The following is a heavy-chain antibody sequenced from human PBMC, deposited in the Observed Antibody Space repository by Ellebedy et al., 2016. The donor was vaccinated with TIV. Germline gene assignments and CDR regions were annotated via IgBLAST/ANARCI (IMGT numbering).Heavy chain of an antibody. CDR1: GYTFSIFY. J-gene: IGHJ3*02. CDR2: INPSGGGT. D-gene: IGHD6-19*01. Sequence: ASVKVSCXASGYTFSIFYLHWVRQAPGQGLEWMGIINPSGGGTTYAQKLQGRVTMTRDTSTSTVYMELSSLRSEDTAVYYCARDSIDLYRSGWQGVFDIWGQGTRVTVSS. CDR3: ARDSIDLYRSGWQGVFDI. V-gene: IGHV1-46*04.